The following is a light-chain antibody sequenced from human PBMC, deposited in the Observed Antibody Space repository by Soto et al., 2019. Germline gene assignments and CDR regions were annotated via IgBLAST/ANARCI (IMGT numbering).Light chain of an antibody. Sequence: DLPLIYSPYFTSTCVVDQASTTCRASQGISSYLAWYQQKPGKAPKLLIYAASTLQSGVPSRFSGSGSGTEFTLTISSLQPEDFVTYCCQQLNSKTIRFGEGTRLAIK. CDR2: AAS. CDR3: QQLNSKTIR. CDR1: QGISSY. V-gene: IGKV1-9*01. J-gene: IGKJ5*01.